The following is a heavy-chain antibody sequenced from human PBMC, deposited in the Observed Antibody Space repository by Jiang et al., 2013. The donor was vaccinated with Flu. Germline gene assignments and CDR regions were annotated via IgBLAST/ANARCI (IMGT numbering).Heavy chain of an antibody. CDR2: INHSGST. V-gene: IGHV4-34*01. J-gene: IGHJ5*02. D-gene: IGHD3-10*01. CDR3: AAPYYYGSGSHRDWFDP. Sequence: GSGLVKPSETLSLTCAVYGGSFSGYYWSWIRQPPGKGLEWIGEINHSGSTNYNPSLKSRVTILVDTSKNQFSLKLSSVTAADTAVYYCAAPYYYGSGSHRDWFDPWGQGNPGHRLL. CDR1: GGSFSGYY.